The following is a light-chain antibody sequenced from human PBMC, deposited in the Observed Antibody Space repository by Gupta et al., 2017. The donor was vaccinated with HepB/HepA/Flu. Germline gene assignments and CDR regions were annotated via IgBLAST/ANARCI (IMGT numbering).Light chain of an antibody. CDR3: QQRGNWPT. J-gene: IGKJ4*01. V-gene: IGKV3-11*01. Sequence: IDFTQSTGPLAWSPGERATLSCRASQSIGNYLAWFQQKPGQAPRLLIYDASTRATGIPARVSGGGSGTDFTLTISSLEPEDFAVYYCQQRGNWPTFGGGTRVEVK. CDR1: QSIGNY. CDR2: DAS.